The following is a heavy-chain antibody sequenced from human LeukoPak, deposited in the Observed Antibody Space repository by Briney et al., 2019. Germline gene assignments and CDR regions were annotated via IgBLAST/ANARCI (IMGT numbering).Heavy chain of an antibody. J-gene: IGHJ4*02. D-gene: IGHD4-17*01. CDR2: ISSSSSYI. CDR1: GFTFSSYS. CDR3: ASLITTVATGDY. V-gene: IGHV3-21*01. Sequence: GGSLRLSCAASGFTFSSYSMNWVRQAPGKGLEWVSSISSSSSYIYYADSVKGRFTISRDNAKTSLYLRMNSLRAEDTAVYYCASLITTVATGDYWGQGTLVTVSS.